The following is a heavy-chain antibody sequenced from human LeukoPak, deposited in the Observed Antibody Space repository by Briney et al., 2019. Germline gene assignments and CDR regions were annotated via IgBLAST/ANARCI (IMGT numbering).Heavy chain of an antibody. V-gene: IGHV4-39*01. Sequence: SETLSLTCTVSGGSISSSSYYWGWIRQPPGKGLEWIGSIYYSGSTYYNPSLKSRVTISVDTSKNQFSLKLSSVTAADTAVYYCARHDYGDYGLHFDYWGQGTLVTVSS. J-gene: IGHJ4*02. CDR3: ARHDYGDYGLHFDY. CDR2: IYYSGST. D-gene: IGHD4-17*01. CDR1: GGSISSSSYY.